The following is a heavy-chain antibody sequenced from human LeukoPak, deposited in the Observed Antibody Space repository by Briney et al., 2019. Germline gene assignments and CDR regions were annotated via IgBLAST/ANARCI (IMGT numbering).Heavy chain of an antibody. V-gene: IGHV1-69*04. Sequence: SVKVSCKASGGTFSSYAISWVRQAPGQGLEWMGRIIPILGIANYAQKFQGRVTITADKSTSTAYMELSSLRSEDTAVYYCAREGIGIKQQLGAFDIWGQGTMVTVSS. CDR2: IIPILGIA. CDR1: GGTFSSYA. CDR3: AREGIGIKQQLGAFDI. D-gene: IGHD6-13*01. J-gene: IGHJ3*02.